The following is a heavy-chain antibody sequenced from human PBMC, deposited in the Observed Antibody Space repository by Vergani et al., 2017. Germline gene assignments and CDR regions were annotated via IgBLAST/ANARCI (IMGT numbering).Heavy chain of an antibody. J-gene: IGHJ1*01. D-gene: IGHD1-1*01. CDR3: ATKRCGTPGCQIGYFRE. CDR2: ISYDGTQK. CDR1: GFTSSYYG. V-gene: IGHV3-30*03. Sequence: QVHLVESGGGVVQPGRSLRLSCVVSGFTSSYYGMHWVRQAPGKGLEWVAVISYDGTQKYYADSVKGRFTISRDNSKSTLYLQMNSLRTEETAVYYCATKRCGTPGCQIGYFREWGQGTLVTVSS.